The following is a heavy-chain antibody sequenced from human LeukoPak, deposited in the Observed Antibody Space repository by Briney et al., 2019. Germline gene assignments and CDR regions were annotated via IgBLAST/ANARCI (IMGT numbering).Heavy chain of an antibody. CDR1: GYTFTDYY. V-gene: IGHV1-2*02. CDR3: ARDGATGTTPYNWFDP. D-gene: IGHD4-17*01. Sequence: EASVKVSCKASGYTFTDYYMHWVRQAPGQGLEWLGWINPKSGGTNYAQNFQGRVTMTRDTSISTVYMELSSLRSDDTAVYYCARDGATGTTPYNWFDPWGQGTLVTVSS. J-gene: IGHJ5*02. CDR2: INPKSGGT.